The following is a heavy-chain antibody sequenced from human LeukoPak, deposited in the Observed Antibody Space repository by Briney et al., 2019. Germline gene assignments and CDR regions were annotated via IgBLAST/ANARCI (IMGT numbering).Heavy chain of an antibody. CDR2: ISWDSGGI. D-gene: IGHD1-26*01. J-gene: IGHJ4*02. CDR3: AKDIYSGGAKPTLGLPH. V-gene: IGHV3-9*01. Sequence: GGSLRLSCAASGFTFDDYAMHWVRQAPGKGLEWVSGISWDSGGIGSADSVKGRSTISRDNAKNSLYLQMNTLRPEDTALYYCAKDIYSGGAKPTLGLPHWGQGTLVTVSS. CDR1: GFTFDDYA.